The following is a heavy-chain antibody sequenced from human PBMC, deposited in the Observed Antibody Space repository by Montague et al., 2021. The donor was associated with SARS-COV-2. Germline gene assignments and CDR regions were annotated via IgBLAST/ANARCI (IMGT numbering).Heavy chain of an antibody. CDR1: GGSISSYY. CDR3: ARGGGSGYRYYFDY. CDR2: IYYSGRT. V-gene: IGHV4-59*01. J-gene: IGHJ4*02. D-gene: IGHD3-22*01. Sequence: ETLSLTCTVSGGSISSYYWNWIRQPPGKGLEWIGYIYYSGRTNYNPSLKSRVTISVDTSKNQFSLKLSSVTAADTAVYYRARGGGSGYRYYFDYWGQGSLVTVSS.